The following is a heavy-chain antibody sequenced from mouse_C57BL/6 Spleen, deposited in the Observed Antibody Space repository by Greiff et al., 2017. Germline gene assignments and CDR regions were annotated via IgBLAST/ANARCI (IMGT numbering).Heavy chain of an antibody. D-gene: IGHD2-4*01. CDR3: ARYDYDDPSYYYAMDY. J-gene: IGHJ4*01. V-gene: IGHV2-2*01. Sequence: VHLVESGPGLVQPSQSLSITCTVSGFSLTSYGVHWVRQSPGKGLEWLGVIWSGGSTDYNAAFISRLSISKDNSKSQVFFKMNSLQADDTAIYYCARYDYDDPSYYYAMDYWGQGTSVTVSS. CDR2: IWSGGST. CDR1: GFSLTSYG.